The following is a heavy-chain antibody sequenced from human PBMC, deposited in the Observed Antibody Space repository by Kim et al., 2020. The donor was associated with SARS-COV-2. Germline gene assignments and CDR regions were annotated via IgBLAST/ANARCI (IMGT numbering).Heavy chain of an antibody. CDR3: AKGEWYCSGCSGPSCNW. CDR2: ISYDGSNK. V-gene: IGHV3-30*18. CDR1: GFTFSSYG. Sequence: GGSLRLSCAASGFTFSSYGMHWVRQAPGKGLEWVAVISYDGSNKYYADSVKGRFTISRDNSKNTLYLQMNSLRAEDTAVYYCAKGEWYCSGCSGPSCNW. J-gene: IGHJ5*01. D-gene: IGHD2-15*01.